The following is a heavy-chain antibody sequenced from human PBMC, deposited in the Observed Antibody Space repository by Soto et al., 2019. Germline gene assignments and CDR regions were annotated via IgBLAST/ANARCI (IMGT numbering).Heavy chain of an antibody. V-gene: IGHV3-23*01. CDR1: GFTFSSYA. Sequence: GGSLRLSCAASGFTFSSYAMSWVRQAPGQGLEWVSAISGSGGSTYYADSVKGRFTISRDNAKNTLYLQMNGLRAEDTAVYYCAREEGYFSRTSCSQSDSDTWGQGTPITFS. CDR2: ISGSGGST. J-gene: IGHJ3*02. CDR3: AREEGYFSRTSCSQSDSDT. D-gene: IGHD2-2*01.